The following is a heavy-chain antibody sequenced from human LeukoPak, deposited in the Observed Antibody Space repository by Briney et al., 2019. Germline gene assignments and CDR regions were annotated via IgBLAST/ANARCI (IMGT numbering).Heavy chain of an antibody. CDR1: GFTFSNAW. J-gene: IGHJ4*02. D-gene: IGHD3-3*01. Sequence: GSLRLFWGASGFTFSNAWITLVRQASGKGLEWVGRIKSKTDGGTTDYAAPVKGRFIISRDDSKNTLYLQMNSLKTEDTAVYYCLKDFGGDDYWGQGTLVTVSS. V-gene: IGHV3-15*01. CDR2: IKSKTDGGTT. CDR3: LKDFGGDDY.